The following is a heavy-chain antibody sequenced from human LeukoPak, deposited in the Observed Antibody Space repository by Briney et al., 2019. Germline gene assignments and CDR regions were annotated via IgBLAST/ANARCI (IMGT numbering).Heavy chain of an antibody. CDR3: ARGGYRFSNYYYYMDV. CDR2: INPNSGGT. CDR1: GYTFTGYY. D-gene: IGHD3-22*01. Sequence: ASVKVSCKASGYTFTGYYMHWGRQAPGQGLEWMGWINPNSGGTNYAQKFQGRVTMTRDTSISTAYLELSRLRSDDTAVYYCARGGYRFSNYYYYMDVWGKGTTVTVSS. J-gene: IGHJ6*03. V-gene: IGHV1-2*02.